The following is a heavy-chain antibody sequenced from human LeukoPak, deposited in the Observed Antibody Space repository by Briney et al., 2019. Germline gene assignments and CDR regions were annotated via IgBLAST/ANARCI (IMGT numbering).Heavy chain of an antibody. Sequence: GGSLRLSCAASGFTFSSYAMHWVRQAPGKGLEWVAVISYDGSNKYYADSVKGRFTISRDNSKNTLYLQMNSLRAEDTAVYYCARESLQVRGYSGYDFDYWGQGTLVTVSS. V-gene: IGHV3-30*04. D-gene: IGHD5-12*01. J-gene: IGHJ4*02. CDR2: ISYDGSNK. CDR3: ARESLQVRGYSGYDFDY. CDR1: GFTFSSYA.